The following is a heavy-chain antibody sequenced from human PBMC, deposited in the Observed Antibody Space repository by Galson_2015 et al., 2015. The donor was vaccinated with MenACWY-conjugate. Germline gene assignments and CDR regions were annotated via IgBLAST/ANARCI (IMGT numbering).Heavy chain of an antibody. J-gene: IGHJ6*02. D-gene: IGHD2-2*01. CDR3: AKDGYCSSTSCYSYYYYGMDV. V-gene: IGHV3-30*02. Sequence: DSVKGRFTISRDNSKNTLYLQMNSLRAEDTAVYYCAKDGYCSSTSCYSYYYYGMDVWGQGTTVTVSS.